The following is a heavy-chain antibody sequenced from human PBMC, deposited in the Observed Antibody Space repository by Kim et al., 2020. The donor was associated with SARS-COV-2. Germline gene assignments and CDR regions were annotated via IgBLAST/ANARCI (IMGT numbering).Heavy chain of an antibody. CDR3: ARHTSHMRFGELLPLYFDY. CDR2: IYPGDSDT. D-gene: IGHD3-10*01. J-gene: IGHJ4*02. V-gene: IGHV5-51*01. CDR1: GYSFTSYW. Sequence: GESLKISCKGSGYSFTSYWIGWVRQMPGKGLEWMGIIYPGDSDTRYSPSFQGQVTISADKSISTAYLQWSSLKASDTAMYYCARHTSHMRFGELLPLYFDYWGQGTLVTVSS.